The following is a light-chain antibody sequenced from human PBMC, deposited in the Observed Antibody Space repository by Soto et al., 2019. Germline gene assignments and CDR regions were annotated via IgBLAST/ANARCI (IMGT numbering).Light chain of an antibody. Sequence: QSVLTQPASVSGSPGQSITISCTGTSSDVGIYNYVSWYQQHPGKAPKLLIYEVSNRPSGVSTRFSGSKSGNTASLTISGLQAEDEADYYCSSHTISSTRVFGTGTKVIVL. J-gene: IGLJ1*01. CDR1: SSDVGIYNY. V-gene: IGLV2-14*01. CDR2: EVS. CDR3: SSHTISSTRV.